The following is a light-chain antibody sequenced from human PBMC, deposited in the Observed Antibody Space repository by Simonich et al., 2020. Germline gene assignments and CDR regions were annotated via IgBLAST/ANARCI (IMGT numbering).Light chain of an antibody. V-gene: IGKV2-29*02. CDR2: EVS. CDR3: MQGIHLPLT. CDR1: QSLLHSDGKTY. J-gene: IGKJ4*01. Sequence: DIVMTQTPLSLSVTPGQTASIYCKSSQSLLHSDGKTYLYWYLQKPGQSPQLLIYEVSCRFSGVPDRFSGSGSGTDFTLKISRVEAEDVGVYYCMQGIHLPLTFGGGTKVEIK.